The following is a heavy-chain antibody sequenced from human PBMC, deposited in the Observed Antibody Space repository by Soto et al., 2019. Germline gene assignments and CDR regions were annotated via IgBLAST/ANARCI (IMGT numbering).Heavy chain of an antibody. CDR2: IFPLLAMV. Sequence: QVHLVQSGAEMKKPGSSVKVSCKVSGGDLTNSGISWVRQAPGQGLEWMGGIFPLLAMVDYSQKFQGRVTIPADESTNTAYMDLGSLKSDDPAVYYCATEDGTGFKSWGQGTLVIVSS. J-gene: IGHJ4*02. CDR3: ATEDGTGFKS. CDR1: GGDLTNSG. D-gene: IGHD1-1*01. V-gene: IGHV1-69*04.